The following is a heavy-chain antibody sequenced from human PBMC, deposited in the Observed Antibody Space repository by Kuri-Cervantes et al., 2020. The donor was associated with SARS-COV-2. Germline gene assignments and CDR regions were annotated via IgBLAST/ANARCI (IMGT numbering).Heavy chain of an antibody. V-gene: IGHV3-11*06. CDR1: GFTFSDYY. CDR3: ARHCYGSGSYVANENWFDP. Sequence: GGSLRLSCAASGFTFSDYYMSWIRQAPGKRLEWVSSISSSSSYIYYADSVKGRFTISRDNAKNSLYLQMNSLRAEDTAVYYCARHCYGSGSYVANENWFDPWGQGTLVTVSS. J-gene: IGHJ5*02. CDR2: ISSSSSYI. D-gene: IGHD3-10*01.